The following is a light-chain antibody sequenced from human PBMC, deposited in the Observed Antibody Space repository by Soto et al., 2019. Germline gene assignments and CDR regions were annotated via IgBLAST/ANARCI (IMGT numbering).Light chain of an antibody. Sequence: QSVLTQPASVSGSPGQSITISCTGTSSDVGSYNLVSWYQQHPGKAPKLIIYEVSKRPSGVSNRFSGSKSGNPASLTISGLQADDEADYYCCSYAGGSTDVFGTGTKVTVL. J-gene: IGLJ1*01. V-gene: IGLV2-23*02. CDR1: SSDVGSYNL. CDR3: CSYAGGSTDV. CDR2: EVS.